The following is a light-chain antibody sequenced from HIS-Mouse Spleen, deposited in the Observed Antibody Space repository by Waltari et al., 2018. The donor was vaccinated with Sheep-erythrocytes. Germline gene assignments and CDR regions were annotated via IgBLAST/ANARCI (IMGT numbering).Light chain of an antibody. J-gene: IGLJ2*01. CDR1: TLGDKY. V-gene: IGLV3-1*01. CDR2: QES. Sequence: SYELTQPPSVSVSPGQTASITCPGDTLGDKYPYWYQQKPGQSPVLVIYQESKRPSGIPERFSGSNSGNTATLTISGTQAMDEADYYCQAWDSSTAVFGGGTKLTVL. CDR3: QAWDSSTAV.